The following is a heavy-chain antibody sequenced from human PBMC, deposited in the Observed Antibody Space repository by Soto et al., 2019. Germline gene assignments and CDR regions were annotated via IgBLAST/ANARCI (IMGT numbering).Heavy chain of an antibody. D-gene: IGHD4-17*01. J-gene: IGHJ3*02. CDR1: GFTFGDYA. CDR2: IRSKAYGGTT. CDR3: TRRAMTTGAFDI. Sequence: GGSLRLSCTASGFTFGDYAMSWVRQAPGKGLEWVGFIRSKAYGGTTEYAASVKGRFTISRDDSKSIAYLQMNSLKTEDTAVYYCTRRAMTTGAFDIWGQGTMVTVSS. V-gene: IGHV3-49*04.